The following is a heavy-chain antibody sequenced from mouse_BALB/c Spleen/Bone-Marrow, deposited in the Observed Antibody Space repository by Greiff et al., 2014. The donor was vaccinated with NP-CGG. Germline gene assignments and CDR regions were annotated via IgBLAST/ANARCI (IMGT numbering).Heavy chain of an antibody. J-gene: IGHJ4*01. V-gene: IGHV1S22*01. CDR2: VYPGRGSI. CDR1: GYTFTNYW. CDR3: ARRLRGYYAMDY. Sequence: LKESGSELVRPRASVKLSCKASGYTFTNYWIHWVKQRPGQGLEWIGNVYPGRGSINSDEKFKTKATLTVDTSSSTAYMHLNSLTSEDSAVYYCARRLRGYYAMDYWGQGTSVTVSS. D-gene: IGHD1-3*01.